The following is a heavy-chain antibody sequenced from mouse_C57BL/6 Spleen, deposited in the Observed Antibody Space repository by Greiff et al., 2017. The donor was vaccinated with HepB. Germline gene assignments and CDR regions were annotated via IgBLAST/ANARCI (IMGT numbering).Heavy chain of an antibody. CDR3: AILGYYGSPFAY. Sequence: QVQLKQPGAELVKPGASVKVSCKASGYTFTSYWMHWVKQRPGQGLEWIGRIHPSDSDTNYNQKFKGKATLTVDKSSSTAYMQLSSLTSEDSAVYYCAILGYYGSPFAYWGQGTLVTVSA. J-gene: IGHJ3*01. CDR1: GYTFTSYW. V-gene: IGHV1-74*01. D-gene: IGHD1-1*01. CDR2: IHPSDSDT.